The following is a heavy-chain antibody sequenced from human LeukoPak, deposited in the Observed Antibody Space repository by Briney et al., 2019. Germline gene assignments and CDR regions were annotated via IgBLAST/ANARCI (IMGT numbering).Heavy chain of an antibody. CDR1: GGSICSYH. CDR3: AREGADSSGYFGWFDP. J-gene: IGHJ5*02. CDR2: IYYSGRT. Sequence: SETLSLTRTVSGGSICSYHWSWIRQPPGKGLEWIGYIYYSGRTNYNPSLKSRVTISVDTSKNQFSQKLSSVPAADTAVYYCAREGADSSGYFGWFDPWGQGTLVTVSS. D-gene: IGHD3-22*01. V-gene: IGHV4-59*01.